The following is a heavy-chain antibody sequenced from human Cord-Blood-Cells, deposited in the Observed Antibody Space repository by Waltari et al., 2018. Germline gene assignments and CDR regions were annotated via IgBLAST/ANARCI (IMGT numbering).Heavy chain of an antibody. Sequence: QVQLVESGAEVKKAGASVKISCMASGGTFSSYAISWLRQAPGQGLEWMGGIIPIFGTANYAQKFQGRVTITADESTSTAYMELSSLRSEDTAVYYCAMPFWSGSFRYYYYGMDVWGQGTTVTVSS. D-gene: IGHD3-3*01. CDR3: AMPFWSGSFRYYYYGMDV. CDR1: GGTFSSYA. CDR2: IIPIFGTA. J-gene: IGHJ6*02. V-gene: IGHV1-69*01.